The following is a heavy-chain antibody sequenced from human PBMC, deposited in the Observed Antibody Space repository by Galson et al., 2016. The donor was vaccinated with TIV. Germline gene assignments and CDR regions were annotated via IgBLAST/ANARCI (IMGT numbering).Heavy chain of an antibody. CDR3: ARERTSVVGRSLDF. V-gene: IGHV3-30-3*01. Sequence: SLRLSCAASGFTFSSYAMHWVRQAPGKGLEWVAIVSYDGRTKDDSDSVRGRFTISRDNSKNTLYLQMNGLRREDTGIYHCARERTSVVGRSLDFWGQGTLVTVSS. J-gene: IGHJ4*02. CDR2: VSYDGRTK. CDR1: GFTFSSYA. D-gene: IGHD2-15*01.